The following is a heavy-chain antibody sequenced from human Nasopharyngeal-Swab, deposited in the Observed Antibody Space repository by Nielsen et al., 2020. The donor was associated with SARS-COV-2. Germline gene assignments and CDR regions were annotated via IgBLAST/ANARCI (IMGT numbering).Heavy chain of an antibody. J-gene: IGHJ4*02. Sequence: GGSLRLSCAASGFTFRTYWMHWVRQVPGKGLVWVSRVNSDGSLITYADSVKGRFTISRDNARSTLYMQMNSVRAEDTAVYYCARGMGDYWGRGTLAPVSS. D-gene: IGHD1-26*01. CDR1: GFTFRTYW. CDR3: ARGMGDY. CDR2: VNSDGSLI. V-gene: IGHV3-74*03.